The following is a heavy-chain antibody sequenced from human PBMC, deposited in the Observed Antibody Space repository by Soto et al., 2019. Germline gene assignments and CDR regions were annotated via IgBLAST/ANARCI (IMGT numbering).Heavy chain of an antibody. D-gene: IGHD6-19*01. CDR1: GYSFTSYW. Sequence: EVQLVQSGAEVKKPGESLKISCKGSGYSFTSYWIAWVRQMPGKGLEWMGIMYPGNSDTRYSPSFQGQVTISADKSISTAYLQWSSLKASDTAMYYCARPLYSGYSSGWSSFHYWGQGTLVTVSS. V-gene: IGHV5-51*03. CDR2: MYPGNSDT. J-gene: IGHJ4*02. CDR3: ARPLYSGYSSGWSSFHY.